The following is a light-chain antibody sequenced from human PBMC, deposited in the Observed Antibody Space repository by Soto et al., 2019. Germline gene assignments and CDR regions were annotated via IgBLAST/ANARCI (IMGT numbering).Light chain of an antibody. V-gene: IGLV6-57*03. Sequence: NFMLTQPHSVSESPGKTVTISCTRTSGSIASNYVQWYQQRPGSAPTIVIYEDNQRPSGVPDRFSGSIDSSSNSASLTISGLNAEDEADYSCQSFDTAVVFGGGTKLTVL. CDR1: SGSIASNY. J-gene: IGLJ3*02. CDR2: EDN. CDR3: QSFDTAVV.